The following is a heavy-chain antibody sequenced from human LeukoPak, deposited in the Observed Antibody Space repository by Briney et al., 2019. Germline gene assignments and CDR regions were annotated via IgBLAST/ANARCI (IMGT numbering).Heavy chain of an antibody. D-gene: IGHD3-3*01. CDR1: GGSFSGYY. CDR3: ARVRRIGDNWFDP. CDR2: INHSGST. V-gene: IGHV4-34*01. J-gene: IGHJ5*02. Sequence: SETLSLTCAVYGGSFSGYYWSWIRQPPGKGLEWIGEINHSGSTNYNPSLKSRVTISVDTSKNQFSLKLSSVTAADTAVYYCARVRRIGDNWFDPWGQGTLVTVSS.